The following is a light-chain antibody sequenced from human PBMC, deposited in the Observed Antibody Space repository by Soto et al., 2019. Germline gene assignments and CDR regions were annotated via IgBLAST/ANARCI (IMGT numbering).Light chain of an antibody. J-gene: IGKJ4*01. CDR2: DAS. V-gene: IGKV3-20*01. Sequence: EIVLTQSPGTLSLSPGDRATLSCRASQSVPKNYLAWYQQKPGQAPRLLIHDASSRATGIPDRFSGSGSGTDFTLTISRLEPEYFAVYYCQQTSSSPLPFGGGTKVEIK. CDR3: QQTSSSPLP. CDR1: QSVPKNY.